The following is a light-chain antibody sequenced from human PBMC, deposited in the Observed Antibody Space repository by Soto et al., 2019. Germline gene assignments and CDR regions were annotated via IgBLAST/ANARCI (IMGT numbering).Light chain of an antibody. CDR2: GAS. CDR1: QSVSSSY. V-gene: IGKV3-20*01. J-gene: IGKJ1*01. Sequence: EIVLTQSPGTLSLSPGERATLSCRASQSVSSSYLAWYQQKPAQAPRLLIYGASSRATGIPDRFSGSGSGTDFTLTISRLEPEDFEAYYCQEYGTSRKFGQGTKV. CDR3: QEYGTSRK.